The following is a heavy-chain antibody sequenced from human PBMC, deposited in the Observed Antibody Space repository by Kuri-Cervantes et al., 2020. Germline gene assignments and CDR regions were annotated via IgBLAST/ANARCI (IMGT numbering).Heavy chain of an antibody. CDR1: GYTFTGYY. V-gene: IGHV1-2*04. D-gene: IGHD3-22*01. J-gene: IGHJ4*02. CDR3: ARVGYYYDSSGYYDY. Sequence: ASVKVSCKASGYTFTGYYMHWVRQAPGQGLEWMGWINPNSGGTNYAQKSQGWVTMTRDTSISTAYMELSRLRSEDTAVYYCARVGYYYDSSGYYDYWGQGTLVTVSS. CDR2: INPNSGGT.